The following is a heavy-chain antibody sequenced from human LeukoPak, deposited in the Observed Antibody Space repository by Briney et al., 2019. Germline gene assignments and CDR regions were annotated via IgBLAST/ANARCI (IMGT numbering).Heavy chain of an antibody. J-gene: IGHJ4*02. CDR3: ARGPGALLH. Sequence: SETLSLTCAVYGGSFSGYYWSWIRQPPGKGLEWIGEINHSGSTNYNPSLKSRVTISVDTSKNQFSLQLNSVTPEDTAVYYCARGPGALLHWGQGILVTVSS. V-gene: IGHV4-34*01. CDR1: GGSFSGYY. D-gene: IGHD3-10*01. CDR2: INHSGST.